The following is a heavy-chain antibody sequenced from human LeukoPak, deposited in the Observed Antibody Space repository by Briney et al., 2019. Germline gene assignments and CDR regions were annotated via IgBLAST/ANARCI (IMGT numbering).Heavy chain of an antibody. CDR1: GFDFSDYG. CDR2: ISSTGGYL. V-gene: IGHV3-21*01. CDR3: ARDQGRIAAAGPSFDY. J-gene: IGHJ4*02. Sequence: GGSLGLSCVGSGFDFSDYGMNWVRQAPGKGLEFVSSISSTGGYLYHAESVKGRFTMSRDNAENSVYLQMNSLSVEDTAVYFCARDQGRIAAAGPSFDYWGQGTLVTVSS. D-gene: IGHD6-13*01.